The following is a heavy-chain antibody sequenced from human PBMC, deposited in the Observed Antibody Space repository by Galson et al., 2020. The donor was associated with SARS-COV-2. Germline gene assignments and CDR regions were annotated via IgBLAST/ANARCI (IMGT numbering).Heavy chain of an antibody. V-gene: IGHV4-61*02. Sequence: SETLSLTCTVSGGSISSGSYYWSWIRQPAGKGLEWIGRIHTSGSTDYNSSLKSRVTISVDTSKNQFSLKLTSVTAADTAVHYCARWTGDTAFDIWGQGTMVTVSS. D-gene: IGHD7-27*01. CDR2: IHTSGST. CDR3: ARWTGDTAFDI. CDR1: GGSISSGSYY. J-gene: IGHJ3*02.